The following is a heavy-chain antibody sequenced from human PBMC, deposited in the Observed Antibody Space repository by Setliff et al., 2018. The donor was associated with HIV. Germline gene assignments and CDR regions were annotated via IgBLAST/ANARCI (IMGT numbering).Heavy chain of an antibody. Sequence: GGSVRLSCVASGFTFNSYWMYWVRQAPGKGLVCVSRVNNDGTDTIYADSVKGRFTISRDNAKSTVYLQMGSLSADDTAVYYCARGGFNHAFDIWGQGTMVTVSS. CDR3: ARGGFNHAFDI. V-gene: IGHV3-74*01. D-gene: IGHD2-15*01. CDR2: VNNDGTDT. CDR1: GFTFNSYW. J-gene: IGHJ3*02.